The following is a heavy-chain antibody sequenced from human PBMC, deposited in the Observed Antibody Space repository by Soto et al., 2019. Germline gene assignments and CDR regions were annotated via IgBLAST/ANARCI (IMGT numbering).Heavy chain of an antibody. V-gene: IGHV4-31*02. Sequence: QVQLQESGPGLVKPSQTLSLTCSVSGASISRGQYYWSWIRQLPGKGLEWIGYIYTSGTTFYNPSLKSRGTITIAPSKNRFSLNLTSVTAAATALYYCSREVVAITNFIDYWGQGTLVTVSS. D-gene: IGHD5-12*01. CDR2: IYTSGTT. CDR3: SREVVAITNFIDY. J-gene: IGHJ4*02. CDR1: GASISRGQYY.